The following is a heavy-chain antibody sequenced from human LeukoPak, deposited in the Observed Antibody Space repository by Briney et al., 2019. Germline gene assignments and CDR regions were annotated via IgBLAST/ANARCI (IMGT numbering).Heavy chain of an antibody. D-gene: IGHD3-10*01. J-gene: IGHJ3*02. CDR2: IYSGGST. CDR3: ARDLYSGITMVRGRSSGDI. Sequence: GGSLRLSCAASGFTVSSNYMSWVRPAPGKGLEWVSVIYSGGSTYYADSVKGRFTISRDNSKNTLYLQMNSQRAEDTAVYYCARDLYSGITMVRGRSSGDIWGQGTMVTVSS. V-gene: IGHV3-66*01. CDR1: GFTVSSNY.